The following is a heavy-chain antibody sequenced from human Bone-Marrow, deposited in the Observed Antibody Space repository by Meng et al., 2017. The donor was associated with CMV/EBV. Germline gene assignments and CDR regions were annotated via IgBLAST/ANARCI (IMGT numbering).Heavy chain of an antibody. CDR3: AAKSAVAGHYHYGMDV. Sequence: SVKVSCKASGGTFSSYTISWVRQAPGQGLEWMGRIIPILGIANYAQKFQGRVTITADKSTSTAYMELSSLRSEDTAVYYCAAKSAVAGHYHYGMDVWGQGTTVTVSS. CDR2: IIPILGIA. CDR1: GGTFSSYT. D-gene: IGHD6-19*01. J-gene: IGHJ6*02. V-gene: IGHV1-69*02.